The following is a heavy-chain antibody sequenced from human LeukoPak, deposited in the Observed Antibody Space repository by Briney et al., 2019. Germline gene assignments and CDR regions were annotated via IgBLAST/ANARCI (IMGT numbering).Heavy chain of an antibody. J-gene: IGHJ3*02. V-gene: IGHV3-30*04. CDR1: GFTFSTYA. D-gene: IGHD5-18*01. CDR2: ISYDGSSK. CDR3: ARARSSYGYGDAFDI. Sequence: GGSLRLSCAASGFTFSTYAMRWVRQAPGKGLEWVAVISYDGSSKYYADSVKGRFTISRDNSKNTLYLQMNSLRAEDTAVYYCARARSSYGYGDAFDIWGQGTMVTVSS.